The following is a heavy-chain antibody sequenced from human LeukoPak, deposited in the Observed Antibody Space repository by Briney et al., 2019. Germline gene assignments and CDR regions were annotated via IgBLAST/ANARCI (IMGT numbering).Heavy chain of an antibody. CDR2: ISSSSSTI. CDR3: ARDIDYYDSSGYYY. J-gene: IGHJ4*02. V-gene: IGHV3-48*01. D-gene: IGHD3-22*01. Sequence: PGGSLRLSCAASGFTFSSYSMNWVRQAPGKGLEWVSYISSSSSTIYYADSVKGRFTISRDNAKNSLYLQMTSLRAEDTAVYYCARDIDYYDSSGYYYWGQGTLVTVSS. CDR1: GFTFSSYS.